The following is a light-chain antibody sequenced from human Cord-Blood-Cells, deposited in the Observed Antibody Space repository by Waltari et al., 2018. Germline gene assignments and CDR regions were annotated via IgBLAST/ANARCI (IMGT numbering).Light chain of an antibody. CDR2: EVS. CDR1: SSDVGGYNY. CDR3: SSYAGSIYVV. V-gene: IGLV2-8*01. Sequence: QSALTQPPSASGSPGQSVTISCTGTSSDVGGYNYVSWYQQHPGKAPKLMIYEVSKRPSGVPARFSGSKSGNTASLTVSGLQAEDEADYYCSSYAGSIYVVFGGGTKLTVL. J-gene: IGLJ2*01.